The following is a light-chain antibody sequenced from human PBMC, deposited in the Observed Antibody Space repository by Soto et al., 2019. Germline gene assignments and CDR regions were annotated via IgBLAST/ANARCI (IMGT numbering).Light chain of an antibody. CDR3: QQYGSSSFT. CDR2: GAS. V-gene: IGKV3-20*01. CDR1: QSVTTQ. J-gene: IGKJ5*01. Sequence: IVLTQSPGTLSLSPGERATLSCRASQSVTTQLAWYQQKPGQAPRLIIHGASSRATGVPDRITGSGSGTDFTLTISRLEPEDFAVYYCQQYGSSSFTFGQGTRLEI.